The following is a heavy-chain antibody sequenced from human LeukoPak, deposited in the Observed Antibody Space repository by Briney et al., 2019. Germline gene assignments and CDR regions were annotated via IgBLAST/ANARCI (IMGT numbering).Heavy chain of an antibody. CDR2: IHPGDSDT. CDR3: ASSFIVVVPAAISPDAFDI. D-gene: IGHD2-2*02. Sequence: GESLKISRKGSGYSFTSYWIGWVRQMPGKGLEWMGIIHPGDSDTRYSPSFQGQVTISADKSISTAYLQWSSLKASDTAMYYCASSFIVVVPAAISPDAFDIWGQGTMVTVSS. V-gene: IGHV5-51*01. J-gene: IGHJ3*02. CDR1: GYSFTSYW.